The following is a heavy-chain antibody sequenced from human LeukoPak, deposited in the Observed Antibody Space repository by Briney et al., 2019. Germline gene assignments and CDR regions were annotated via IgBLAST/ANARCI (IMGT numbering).Heavy chain of an antibody. CDR3: AREAMVRGVITFFYY. D-gene: IGHD3-10*01. J-gene: IGHJ4*02. CDR1: GFTFSSYA. Sequence: PGGSLRLSCAASGFTFSSYAMHWVRQAPGKGLEWVAVISYDGSNKYYADSVKGRFTISRDNSKNTLYLQMNSLRAEDTAVYYCAREAMVRGVITFFYYWGQGTLVTVSS. V-gene: IGHV3-30*04. CDR2: ISYDGSNK.